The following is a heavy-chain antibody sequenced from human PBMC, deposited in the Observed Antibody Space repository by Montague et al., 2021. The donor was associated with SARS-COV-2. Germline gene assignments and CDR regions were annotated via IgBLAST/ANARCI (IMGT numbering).Heavy chain of an antibody. CDR2: IYTSGST. CDR1: GGSISSGSYY. CDR3: ARDVLLWFGELSFLDV. V-gene: IGHV4-61*02. J-gene: IGHJ6*04. D-gene: IGHD3-10*01. Sequence: TLSLTCTVSGGSISSGSYYWSWIRQPAGKGLEWIGRIYTSGSTNYNPSVKSRVTISVDTSKNQFSLKLSSVTAADTAVYYCARDVLLWFGELSFLDVWGKGTTVTVSS.